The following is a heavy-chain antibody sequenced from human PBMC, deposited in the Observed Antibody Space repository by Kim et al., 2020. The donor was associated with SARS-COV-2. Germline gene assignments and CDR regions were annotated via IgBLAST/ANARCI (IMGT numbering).Heavy chain of an antibody. CDR3: ARGGYCSGGSCLDY. D-gene: IGHD2-15*01. Sequence: AESVKSRITINPDTSKNQFSLQLNSVTPEDTAVYYCARGGYCSGGSCLDYWGQGTLVTVSS. V-gene: IGHV6-1*01. J-gene: IGHJ4*02.